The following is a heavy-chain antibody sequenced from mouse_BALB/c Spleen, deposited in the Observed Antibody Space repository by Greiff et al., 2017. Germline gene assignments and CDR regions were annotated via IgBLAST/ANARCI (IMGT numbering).Heavy chain of an antibody. Sequence: ESGPGLVKPSQSLSLSCSVTGYSITSGSYWNWRRQFQGNKLEWIGYISYDGSNDYNQSLKNRISITRDTAKNQFFLELNSVTTEDTATYYCARDGIYDGYNAYWGQGTLVTVSA. CDR1: GYSITSGSY. D-gene: IGHD2-3*01. CDR3: ARDGIYDGYNAY. CDR2: ISYDGSN. V-gene: IGHV3-6*02. J-gene: IGHJ3*01.